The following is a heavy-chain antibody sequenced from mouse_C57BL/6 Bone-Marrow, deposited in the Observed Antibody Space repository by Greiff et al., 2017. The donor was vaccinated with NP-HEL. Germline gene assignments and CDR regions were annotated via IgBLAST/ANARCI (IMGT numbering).Heavy chain of an antibody. J-gene: IGHJ1*03. V-gene: IGHV5-9-1*02. CDR1: GFTFSSYA. D-gene: IGHD1-1*01. CDR2: ISSGGDYI. CDR3: TRDRGTTVVYWYFDV. Sequence: EVQVVESGEGLVKPGGSLKLSCAASGFTFSSYAMSWVRQTPEKRLEWVAYISSGGDYIYYADTVKGRFTISRDNARNTLYLQMSSLKSEDTAMYYCTRDRGTTVVYWYFDVWGTGTTVTVSS.